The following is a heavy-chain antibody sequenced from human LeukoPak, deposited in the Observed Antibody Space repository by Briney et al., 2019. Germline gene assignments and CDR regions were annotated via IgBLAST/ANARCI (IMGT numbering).Heavy chain of an antibody. J-gene: IGHJ3*02. CDR2: IYTSGST. CDR3: ARQPAPYSSGWYDGFDI. CDR1: GDSISYFY. D-gene: IGHD6-19*01. Sequence: SETLSLTCSVSGDSISYFYWSWIRQAAGKGLEWIGRIYTSGSTNYNPSLKSRVTMSVDTSTNQFSLKLSSVTAADTAVYYCARQPAPYSSGWYDGFDIWGQGTMVTVSA. V-gene: IGHV4-4*07.